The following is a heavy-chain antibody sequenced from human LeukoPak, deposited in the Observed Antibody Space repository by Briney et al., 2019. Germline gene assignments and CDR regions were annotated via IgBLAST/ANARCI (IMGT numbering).Heavy chain of an antibody. Sequence: PGGSLRLSCAASGFIVSGSYMSWVRQAPGKGLEWVSVIYSGGSGSTYYADSVKGRFTISRDNSKNTLNLQMNSLRAEDTAVYYCAHRKATSWAHDYWGQGTLVTVSS. CDR2: IYSGGSGST. J-gene: IGHJ4*02. V-gene: IGHV3-53*01. D-gene: IGHD2-2*01. CDR3: AHRKATSWAHDY. CDR1: GFIVSGSY.